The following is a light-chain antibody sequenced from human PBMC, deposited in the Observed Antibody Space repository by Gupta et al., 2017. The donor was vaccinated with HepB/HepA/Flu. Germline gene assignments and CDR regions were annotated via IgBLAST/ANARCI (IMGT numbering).Light chain of an antibody. CDR1: ALPKQY. CDR2: KDR. J-gene: IGLJ2*01. CDR3: QSADSSGSYVI. V-gene: IGLV3-25*03. Sequence: SYELTQPPSVSVSPGQTARITCAGDALPKQYAHWYQQKPGQAPGVVIYKDRERPSGVPERISGSSSGNTVTLTGSGVQAEDEADYYCQSADSSGSYVIFGGGTKLTVL.